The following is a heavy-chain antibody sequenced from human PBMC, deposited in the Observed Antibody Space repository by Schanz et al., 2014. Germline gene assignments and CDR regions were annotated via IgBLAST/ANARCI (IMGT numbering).Heavy chain of an antibody. CDR1: GFTFSSYG. V-gene: IGHV3-33*03. CDR3: ARSPHYRERKQRSARPTTTNL. CDR2: IWFDGNNK. J-gene: IGHJ4*02. Sequence: QVQLVESGGGVVQPGRSLRLSCATSGFTFSSYGMHWVRQAPGKGLEWVAVIWFDGNNKYYADSVKGRFIISRDTSRNMLFLQMSSLTSDDTAVYYCARSPHYRERKQRSARPTTTNLWGQGTLVTVFS. D-gene: IGHD1-26*01.